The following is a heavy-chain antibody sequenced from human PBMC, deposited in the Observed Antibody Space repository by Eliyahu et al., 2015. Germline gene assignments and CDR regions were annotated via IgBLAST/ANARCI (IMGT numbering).Heavy chain of an antibody. CDR2: ISWDGGST. D-gene: IGHD3/OR15-3a*01. CDR1: GXTXDDYA. V-gene: IGHV3-43D*03. Sequence: EVQLVESGGVVVQPGGSLRLSXXASGXTXDDYAMHWVRQAPGKGLEWVSXISWDGGSTYYADSVKGRFTISRDNSKNSLYLQMNSLRAEDTALYYCAKDGFGGLGSYFQHWGQGTLVTVSS. J-gene: IGHJ1*01. CDR3: AKDGFGGLGSYFQH.